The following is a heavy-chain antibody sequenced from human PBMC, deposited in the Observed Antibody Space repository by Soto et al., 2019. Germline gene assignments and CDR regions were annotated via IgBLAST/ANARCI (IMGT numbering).Heavy chain of an antibody. D-gene: IGHD6-13*01. CDR1: GYTFTSYD. V-gene: IGHV1-8*01. J-gene: IGHJ3*02. CDR3: ASVAAVGTGGGMDAFDI. CDR2: MNPNSGNT. Sequence: QVQLVQSGAEVKKPGASVKVSCKASGYTFTSYDINWVRQATGQGLAWMGWMNPNSGNTGYAQKFQGRVTMTRNTTISTSYRVLSRLGSEDTAVYYCASVAAVGTGGGMDAFDIWGQGTMVTVSS.